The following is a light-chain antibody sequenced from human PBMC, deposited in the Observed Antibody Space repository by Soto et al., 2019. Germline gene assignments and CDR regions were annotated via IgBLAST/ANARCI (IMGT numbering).Light chain of an antibody. V-gene: IGKV3-20*01. CDR3: QQYGTSPDWERWS. J-gene: IGKJ1*01. Sequence: EIVLTQSPGPLSLSPGERATLSCRASQSISSSNLAWYQQKPGRAPRLLIYGASSRATGIPDRFSGYGSGTDFTLTISTLEPEDFAVYYWQQYGTSPDWERWSIGQGTKVEV. CDR1: QSISSSN. CDR2: GAS.